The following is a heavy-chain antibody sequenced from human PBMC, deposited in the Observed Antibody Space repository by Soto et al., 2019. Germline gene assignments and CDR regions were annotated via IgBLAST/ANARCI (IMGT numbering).Heavy chain of an antibody. CDR1: GFTCSNAW. CDR3: ATDLRITGSHFDY. D-gene: IGHD1-20*01. V-gene: IGHV3-15*01. J-gene: IGHJ4*02. CDR2: INSKTEGGTT. Sequence: GGALRLSCVASGFTCSNAWMSWVRQAPGKGLEWVGRINSKTEGGTTDYAAPVKGRFTISSDDSKNTLHLQMFSLKTEDTSVYYCATDLRITGSHFDYWGQGTLVTVSS.